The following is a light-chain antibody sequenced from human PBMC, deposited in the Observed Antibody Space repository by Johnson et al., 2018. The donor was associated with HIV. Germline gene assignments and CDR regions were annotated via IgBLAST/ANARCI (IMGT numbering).Light chain of an antibody. CDR3: GTWDSSLRVGF. CDR1: SSNIGNNY. Sequence: QAVLTQPPSVSAAPGQKVTITCSGSSSNIGNNYVSWYQQFPGTAPKLLIYDNNKRPSGIPDRFSGSKSGTSATLGITGLQTGDEADYYCGTWDSSLRVGFFGPGTKVTVL. V-gene: IGLV1-51*01. CDR2: DNN. J-gene: IGLJ1*01.